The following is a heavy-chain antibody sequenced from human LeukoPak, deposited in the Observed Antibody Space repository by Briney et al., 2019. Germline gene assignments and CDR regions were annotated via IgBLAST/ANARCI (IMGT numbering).Heavy chain of an antibody. CDR2: INHSGST. D-gene: IGHD6-6*01. CDR1: GGSYSGYY. Sequence: SETLSLTCAVYGGSYSGYYWSWIRQPPGKGLEWIGEINHSGSTNYNPSLKSRVTISVDTSKNQFSLKLSSVTAADTAVYYCQYSSSSESNWFDPWGQGTLVTVSS. J-gene: IGHJ5*02. V-gene: IGHV4-34*01. CDR3: QYSSSSESNWFDP.